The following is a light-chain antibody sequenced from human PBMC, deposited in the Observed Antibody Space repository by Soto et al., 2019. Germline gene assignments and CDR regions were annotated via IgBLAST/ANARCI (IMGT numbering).Light chain of an antibody. J-gene: IGKJ4*01. CDR2: GAS. CDR3: QQYGDSLLT. Sequence: EIVLTQSPATLSLSPGERATLSCRASQSVNNYLAWYQQRPGQAPRLLIYGASSRATGIPDRFSGSGSGTDFTLTISRLEPEDFAVYYCQQYGDSLLTFGGGTKVDIK. V-gene: IGKV3-20*01. CDR1: QSVNNY.